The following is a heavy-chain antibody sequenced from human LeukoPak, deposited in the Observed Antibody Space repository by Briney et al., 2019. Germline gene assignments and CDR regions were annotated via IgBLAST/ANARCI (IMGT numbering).Heavy chain of an antibody. V-gene: IGHV5-51*01. CDR2: IYPVDSKT. D-gene: IGHD1-26*01. J-gene: IGHJ5*02. CDR1: GYNFTTYW. CDR3: ARLQDTWELLWFDP. Sequence: GESLKISCKGSGYNFTTYWIGWVRQMPGKGLEWMGIIYPVDSKTRYSPSFQGQVTISADKSISTAYLQWSSLKASDTAMYYCARLQDTWELLWFDPWGQGTLVTVSS.